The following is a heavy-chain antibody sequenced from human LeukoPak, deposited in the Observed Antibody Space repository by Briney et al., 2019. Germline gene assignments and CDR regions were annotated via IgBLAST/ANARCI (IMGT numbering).Heavy chain of an antibody. V-gene: IGHV4-38-2*01. J-gene: IGHJ4*02. D-gene: IGHD2-15*01. CDR1: GYSISSGYY. CDR2: IYHSGST. CDR3: ARQYCSGGSCYIGY. Sequence: SSETLSLTCAVSGYSISSGYYWGWIRQPPGKGLEWIGSIYHSGSTYYNPSLKSRVTISVDTSKNQFSLKLSSVTAADTAVCYCARQYCSGGSCYIGYWGQGTLVTVSS.